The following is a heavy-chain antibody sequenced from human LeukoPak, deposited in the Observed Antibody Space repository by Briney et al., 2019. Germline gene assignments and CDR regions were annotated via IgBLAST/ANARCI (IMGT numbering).Heavy chain of an antibody. CDR2: ISSSSRYI. CDR3: ARDSAWGSSFDY. J-gene: IGHJ4*02. D-gene: IGHD6-19*01. CDR1: VFTFSSYS. V-gene: IGHV3-21*01. Sequence: GGSLRLSCAASVFTFSSYSMNWVRQAPGKGLEWVSSISSSSRYIYYADSVKGRFTISRDNAKNSLYLQMDSLRAEDTAVYYCARDSAWGSSFDYWGQGTLVTVSS.